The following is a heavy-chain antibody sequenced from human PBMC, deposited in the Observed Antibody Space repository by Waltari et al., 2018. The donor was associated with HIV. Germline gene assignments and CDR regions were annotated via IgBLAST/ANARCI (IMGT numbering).Heavy chain of an antibody. CDR1: GFPLRAYY. J-gene: IGHJ4*02. CDR2: MSSSSSYT. D-gene: IGHD5-12*01. CDR3: ARDGYNGFVDY. Sequence: QVQLVESGGGLVTHGGSLSLSIADSGFPLRAYYMILIRQAPGKGLEWFSYMSSSSSYTNHADAVKGRFTISRDNAKNSLYLQMNSLIAEDTAVYYCARDGYNGFVDYWGQGIRVTVSS. V-gene: IGHV3-11*05.